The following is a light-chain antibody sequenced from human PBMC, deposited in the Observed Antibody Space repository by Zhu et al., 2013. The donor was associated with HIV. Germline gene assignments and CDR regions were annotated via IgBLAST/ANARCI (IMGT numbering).Light chain of an antibody. Sequence: EFVLVQSPGTLSLSPGERATLSCRASQFVGSSTFLAWYQQRPGQVPRLLIYDASTRATGIPARFSGAGSGTDFTLTISSLEPEDVAVYFCQHRSEGPPYTFGPGTKLEIK. CDR3: QHRSEGPPYT. CDR2: DAS. V-gene: IGKV3D-20*02. CDR1: QFVGSSTF. J-gene: IGKJ2*01.